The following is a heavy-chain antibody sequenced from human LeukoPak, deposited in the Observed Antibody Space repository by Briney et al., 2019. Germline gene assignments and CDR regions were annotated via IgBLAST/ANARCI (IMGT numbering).Heavy chain of an antibody. J-gene: IGHJ6*03. CDR3: ARVPDSYYYDYMDV. V-gene: IGHV3-21*01. D-gene: IGHD1-14*01. Sequence: GGSLRLSCAVSGFTFSSYSMCWVRQAPGKGLEWVSSISSTSGYINYADSVRGRLTISRDNAKNSLYLQMSSLRAEDTAVYYCARVPDSYYYDYMDVWGKGTTVTVSS. CDR1: GFTFSSYS. CDR2: ISSTSGYI.